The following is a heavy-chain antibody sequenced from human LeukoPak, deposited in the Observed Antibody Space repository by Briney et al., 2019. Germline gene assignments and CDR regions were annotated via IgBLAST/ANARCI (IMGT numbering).Heavy chain of an antibody. CDR1: AFSLNAYN. CDR3: VRDRGTYRPIDY. D-gene: IGHD1-26*01. Sequence: GGSLRLSCAASAFSLNAYNMNRVRQAPGKGLEWVSSISYTGTYIYYADSVKGRFTISRDNAQNSLYLQMNSLRAEDTAIYYCVRDRGTYRPIDYWGQGTLVTVSS. J-gene: IGHJ4*02. CDR2: ISYTGTYI. V-gene: IGHV3-21*04.